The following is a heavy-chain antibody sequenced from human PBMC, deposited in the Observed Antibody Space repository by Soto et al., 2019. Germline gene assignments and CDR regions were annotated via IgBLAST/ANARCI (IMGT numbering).Heavy chain of an antibody. Sequence: SVKVSCKASGYTFTSYDINWVRQATGQGLEWMGWMNPNSGNTGYAQKFQGRVTMTRNTSISTAYMELSSLRSEDTAVYYCARVSSGWYTVYGMDVWGQGTTVTVSS. CDR1: GYTFTSYD. J-gene: IGHJ6*02. CDR2: MNPNSGNT. D-gene: IGHD6-19*01. CDR3: ARVSSGWYTVYGMDV. V-gene: IGHV1-8*01.